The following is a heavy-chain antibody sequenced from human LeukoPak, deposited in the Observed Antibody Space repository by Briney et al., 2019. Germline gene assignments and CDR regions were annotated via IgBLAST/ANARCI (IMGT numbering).Heavy chain of an antibody. Sequence: PGESLKISCKGSGYSFTSYWIGWVRQMPGKGLEWMGSIYPGDSDTRYSPSFQGQVTVSADKSISTAYLQWSSLKASDTAMYSWARHSGSYYYFEYWGQGTLVTVSS. V-gene: IGHV5-51*01. CDR3: ARHSGSYYYFEY. J-gene: IGHJ4*02. CDR2: IYPGDSDT. D-gene: IGHD1-26*01. CDR1: GYSFTSYW.